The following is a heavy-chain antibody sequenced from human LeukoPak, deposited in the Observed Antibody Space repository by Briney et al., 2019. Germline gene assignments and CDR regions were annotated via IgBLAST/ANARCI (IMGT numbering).Heavy chain of an antibody. J-gene: IGHJ6*04. V-gene: IGHV1-69*13. CDR1: GGTFSSYA. D-gene: IGHD3-9*01. CDR3: ARATYYDILTGYYPPYYYGMDV. CDR2: IIPIFGTA. Sequence: SVKVSCKASGGTFSSYAISWVRQAPGQGLEWMGGIIPIFGTANYAQKFQGRVTITADESTSTAYMELSSLRSEYTAVYYCARATYYDILTGYYPPYYYGMDVWGKGTTVTVSS.